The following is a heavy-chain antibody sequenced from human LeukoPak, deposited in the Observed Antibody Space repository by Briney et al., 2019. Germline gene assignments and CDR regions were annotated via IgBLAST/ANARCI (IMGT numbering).Heavy chain of an antibody. CDR2: IYYSGST. Sequence: SETLSLTCTVSGGSISSGGYYWSWIRQHSGKGLEWIGYIYYSGSTYYNPSLKSRVAISVDTSKNQFSLKLSSVTAADTAVYYCARVLRFLEWLSPMYYFDYWGQGTLVTVSS. CDR3: ARVLRFLEWLSPMYYFDY. CDR1: GGSISSGGYY. D-gene: IGHD3-3*01. J-gene: IGHJ4*02. V-gene: IGHV4-31*03.